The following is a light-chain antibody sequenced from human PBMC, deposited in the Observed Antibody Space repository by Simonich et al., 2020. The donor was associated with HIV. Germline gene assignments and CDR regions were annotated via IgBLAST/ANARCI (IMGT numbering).Light chain of an antibody. CDR1: QSVASN. J-gene: IGKJ3*01. V-gene: IGKV3-15*01. CDR3: QQYNNWPSPFT. Sequence: EIVMMQSPATLSVSPGERATLSCRVSQSVASNLAWYQQKPGQPPRLLIYFASTRATGIPARFSGSGFGTEFTLTISSTQSEDFAVYYCQQYNNWPSPFTFGPGTKVDIK. CDR2: FAS.